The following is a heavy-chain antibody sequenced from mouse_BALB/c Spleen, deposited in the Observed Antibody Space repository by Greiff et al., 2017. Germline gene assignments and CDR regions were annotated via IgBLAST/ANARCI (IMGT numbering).Heavy chain of an antibody. CDR2: IDPANGNT. D-gene: IGHD1-2*01. CDR1: GFNIKDTY. CDR3: ARPGDYYGPRPYSYAMDY. Sequence: VQLQQSGAELVKPGASVKLSCTASGFNIKDTYMHWVKQSPEQGLEWIGRIDPANGNTKYDLKFQGKATITADTSSNTAYLQLSSLTSEDTAVYYCARPGDYYGPRPYSYAMDYWGQGTSVTVSS. V-gene: IGHV14-3*02. J-gene: IGHJ4*01.